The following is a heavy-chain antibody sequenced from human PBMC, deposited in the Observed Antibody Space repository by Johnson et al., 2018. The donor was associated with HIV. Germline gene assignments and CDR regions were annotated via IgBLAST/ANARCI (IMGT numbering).Heavy chain of an antibody. CDR3: AREFVGYNGFDI. V-gene: IGHV3-33*01. CDR2: IWYDGSNK. Sequence: QVQLVESGGGVVQPGRSLRLSCAASGFTFSSYGMHWVRQAPGKGLEWVAVIWYDGSNKYYADSVKGRFTISRANSKNTLYLQMHRLRAEDTAVYYRAREFVGYNGFDIWGQGTMVTVSS. CDR1: GFTFSSYG. D-gene: IGHD5-24*01. J-gene: IGHJ3*02.